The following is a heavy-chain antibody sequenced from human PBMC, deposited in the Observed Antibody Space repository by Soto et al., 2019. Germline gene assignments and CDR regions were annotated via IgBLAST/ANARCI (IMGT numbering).Heavy chain of an antibody. J-gene: IGHJ3*02. D-gene: IGHD3-3*02. CDR1: GGAFSRYA. V-gene: IGHV1-69*01. Sequence: QGLLVQAGAEVKKPGSSVKVSCKASGGAFSRYAISGVRQAPGQGREWVGGIFPMYGTPVYAQKLQGRVTLTAEEATTTAYMALSGLRYEDTAFYYCARDYEYQILAFAALDSWGQGTMVTVSS. CDR3: ARDYEYQILAFAALDS. CDR2: IFPMYGTP.